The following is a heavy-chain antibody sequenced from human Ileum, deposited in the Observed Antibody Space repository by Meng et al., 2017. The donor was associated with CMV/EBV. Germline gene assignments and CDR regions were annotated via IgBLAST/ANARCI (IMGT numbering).Heavy chain of an antibody. CDR2: ISGDGAFT. CDR1: GFTFSSCA. CDR3: ARSHSSSSLYFYLDL. Sequence: GESLKISCAASGFTFSSCAMHWVRQAPGKGLEYVSSISGDGAFTYYADSVKGRFTISRDNSKNTLYLQMDGLTTEDMAFYYCARSHSSSSLYFYLDLWGRGTLVTVSS. D-gene: IGHD6-6*01. V-gene: IGHV3-64*02. J-gene: IGHJ2*01.